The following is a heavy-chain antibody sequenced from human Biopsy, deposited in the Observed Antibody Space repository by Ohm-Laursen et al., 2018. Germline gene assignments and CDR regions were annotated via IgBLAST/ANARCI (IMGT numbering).Heavy chain of an antibody. CDR3: ARGSNDFGGLYFPR. CDR2: ISYTGYT. V-gene: IGHV4-59*11. J-gene: IGHJ4*02. D-gene: IGHD4-23*01. CDR1: GGSFTGHY. Sequence: SETLSLTCTVSGGSFTGHYWSWIRQPPGKGLERIGHISYTGYTSYNASLKSRVTISVDTSGNHFSLRLSSLTAADTAVYYCARGSNDFGGLYFPRWGQGTLLTVSS.